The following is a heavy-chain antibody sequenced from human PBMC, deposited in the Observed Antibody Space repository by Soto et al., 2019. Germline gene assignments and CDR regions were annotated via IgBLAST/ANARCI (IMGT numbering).Heavy chain of an antibody. CDR2: ISAYNGNT. V-gene: IGHV1-18*01. J-gene: IGHJ6*02. Sequence: ASVKVSCKASGYTFTSYGISWVRQAPGQGLEWMGWISAYNGNTNYAQKFQGRVTITADESTSTAYMELSSLRSEDTAVYYCASGDYDFWSGPGGGMDVWGQGTTVTVSS. D-gene: IGHD3-3*01. CDR1: GYTFTSYG. CDR3: ASGDYDFWSGPGGGMDV.